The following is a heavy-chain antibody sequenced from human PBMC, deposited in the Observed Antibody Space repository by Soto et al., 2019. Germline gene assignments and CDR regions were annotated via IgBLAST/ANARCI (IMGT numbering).Heavy chain of an antibody. CDR2: INVYNGNT. CDR3: GRCVGSGRNYNQIICFDP. D-gene: IGHD3-10*01. CDR1: GYTLTNYG. Sequence: QVQLVQSGGEVKKPGASVKVSCKASGYTLTNYGLSGVRQAPGQGLEWMGWINVYNGNTKHAQKVQGRVTMTTDTSARTAQMSLRSLMSADTAVYYCGRCVGSGRNYNQIICFDPWGQGTLVTVS. V-gene: IGHV1-18*01. J-gene: IGHJ5*02.